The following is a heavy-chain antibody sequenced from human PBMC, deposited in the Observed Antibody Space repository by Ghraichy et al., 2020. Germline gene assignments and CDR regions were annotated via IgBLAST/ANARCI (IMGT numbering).Heavy chain of an antibody. CDR2: INAGNGNT. CDR1: GYTFTSYA. Sequence: ASVKVSCKASGYTFTSYAMHWVRQAPGQRLEWMGWINAGNGNTKYSQKFQGRVTITRDTSASTAYMELSSLRSEDTAVYYCAREHDIVVVTAVNWFDPWGQGTLVTVSS. CDR3: AREHDIVVVTAVNWFDP. J-gene: IGHJ5*02. D-gene: IGHD2-21*02. V-gene: IGHV1-3*01.